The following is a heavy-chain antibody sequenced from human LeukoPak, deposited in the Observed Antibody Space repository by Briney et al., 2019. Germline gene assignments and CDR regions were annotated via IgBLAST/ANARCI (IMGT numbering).Heavy chain of an antibody. J-gene: IGHJ3*02. CDR1: GFTYSSYS. Sequence: KRGGSLSLSCAVSGFTYSSYSMKGVRQAPGRGRVGVSSISSISSYIYYADSVKGRFTTSRDNAKNSLYLQMNSLRAEDTAVYYCARDRDSSGWYRGTFDIWGQGTMVTVSS. CDR2: ISSISSYI. D-gene: IGHD6-19*01. V-gene: IGHV3-21*01. CDR3: ARDRDSSGWYRGTFDI.